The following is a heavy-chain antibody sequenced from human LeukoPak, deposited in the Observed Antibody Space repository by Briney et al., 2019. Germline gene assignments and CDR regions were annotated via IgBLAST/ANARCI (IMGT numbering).Heavy chain of an antibody. CDR2: RSYDGSNK. CDR1: GFTFSSYG. J-gene: IGHJ3*02. D-gene: IGHD4-17*01. Sequence: GGSLRLSCAASGFTFSSYGMHWVRQAPGKDLEWLAVRSYDGSNKYYADSVKGRFTISRDNSKNTLYLQMNRLRAEDTAVYYCAKLTGLGTVTTRDNAFDIWGQGTMVTVSS. CDR3: AKLTGLGTVTTRDNAFDI. V-gene: IGHV3-30*18.